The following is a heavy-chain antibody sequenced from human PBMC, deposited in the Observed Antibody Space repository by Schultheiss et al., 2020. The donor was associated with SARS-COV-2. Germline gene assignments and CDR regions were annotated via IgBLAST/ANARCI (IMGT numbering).Heavy chain of an antibody. CDR3: AKASGSYRYYYYGMDV. J-gene: IGHJ6*02. V-gene: IGHV3-23*01. CDR2: IGGSGTKT. Sequence: GGSLRLSCAASGFTFSSYAMSWVRQAPGKGLEWVSSIGGSGTKTYYADSVRGRFAISRDNSKNTLYLQMNSLRAEDTAVYYCAKASGSYRYYYYGMDVWDQGTTVTVSS. D-gene: IGHD1-26*01. CDR1: GFTFSSYA.